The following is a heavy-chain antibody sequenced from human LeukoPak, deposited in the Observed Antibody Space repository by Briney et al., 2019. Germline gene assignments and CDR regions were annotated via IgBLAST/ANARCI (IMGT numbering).Heavy chain of an antibody. J-gene: IGHJ1*01. CDR2: INNDGSTT. CDR1: GFTFSEAW. Sequence: PGWSLRLSCAASGFTFSEAWMHWVRQAPGKGLVWVSRINNDGSTTRYADSVKGRFTISRDNAKNTLYLQMNSLRAEDTAVYYCARVSGPGMNEYFHLWGQGTLVTVSS. V-gene: IGHV3-74*01. CDR3: ARVSGPGMNEYFHL. D-gene: IGHD3-10*01.